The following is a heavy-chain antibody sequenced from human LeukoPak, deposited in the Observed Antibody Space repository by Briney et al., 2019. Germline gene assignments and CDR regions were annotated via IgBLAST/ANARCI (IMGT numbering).Heavy chain of an antibody. CDR3: ARLTGAVAGTNWDWFDP. V-gene: IGHV4-59*01. Sequence: PSETLSLTCTVSGGSISSYYWSWIRQPPGKGLEWIGYIYYSGSTNYNPSLKSRVTISVDTSKNQFSLKLSSVTAADTAVYYCARLTGAVAGTNWDWFDPWGQGTLVTVSS. CDR2: IYYSGST. D-gene: IGHD6-19*01. J-gene: IGHJ5*02. CDR1: GGSISSYY.